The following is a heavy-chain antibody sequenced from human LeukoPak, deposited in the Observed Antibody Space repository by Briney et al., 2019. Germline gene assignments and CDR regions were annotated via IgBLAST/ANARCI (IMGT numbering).Heavy chain of an antibody. CDR1: GFTFSSYS. CDR2: ISSSSSYI. J-gene: IGHJ6*02. V-gene: IGHV3-21*01. D-gene: IGHD6-19*01. CDR3: ARDGSSGVMDV. Sequence: GGSLRLSCAASGFTFSSYSMNWVRQAPGKGLEWVSSISSSSSYIYYADSVKGRFTISRDNAKNSLYLQMNSLRAEDTAVYYCARDGSSGVMDVWGQGTTVTVSS.